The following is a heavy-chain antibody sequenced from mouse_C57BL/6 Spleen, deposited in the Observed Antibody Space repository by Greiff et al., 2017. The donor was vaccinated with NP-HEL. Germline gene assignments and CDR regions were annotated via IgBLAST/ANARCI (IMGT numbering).Heavy chain of an antibody. CDR1: GYTFTSYW. V-gene: IGHV1-72*01. CDR3: ASNYYGSSYYAMDY. Sequence: QVQLQQSGAELVKPGASVKLSCKASGYTFTSYWMHWVKQRPGRGLEWIGRIDPNSGGTKYNEKFKSKATLTVDKPSSTAYMQLSSLTSEDSAVYYCASNYYGSSYYAMDYWGQGTSVTVSS. CDR2: IDPNSGGT. D-gene: IGHD1-1*01. J-gene: IGHJ4*01.